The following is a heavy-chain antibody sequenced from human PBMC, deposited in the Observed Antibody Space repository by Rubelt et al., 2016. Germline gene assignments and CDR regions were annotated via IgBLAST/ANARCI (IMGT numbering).Heavy chain of an antibody. CDR2: INHSGST. J-gene: IGHJ6*02. Sequence: QVQLQQWGAGLLKPSETLSLTCAVYGGSFSGYYWSWIRQPPGKGLEWIGEINHSGSTNYNPSLKSRVTISVDTSKNQFSLKLSSVTAADTAVYYCARDYQSDYYYYGMDVWGQGTTVTVSS. D-gene: IGHD2-2*01. CDR3: ARDYQSDYYYYGMDV. CDR1: GGSFSGYY. V-gene: IGHV4-34*01.